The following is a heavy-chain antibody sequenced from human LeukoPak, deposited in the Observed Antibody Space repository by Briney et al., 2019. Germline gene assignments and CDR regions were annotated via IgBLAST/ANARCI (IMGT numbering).Heavy chain of an antibody. Sequence: GGSLRLSCAASGFTFSSYSMNWVRQAPGKGLEWVSSISSSSSYIYYADSVKGRLTISRDNAKKSLYLQMDSLRAEDTAVYYCATHGYSELRYFDWSTNEWGQGTLVTVSS. V-gene: IGHV3-21*01. J-gene: IGHJ4*02. D-gene: IGHD3-9*01. CDR3: ATHGYSELRYFDWSTNE. CDR1: GFTFSSYS. CDR2: ISSSSSYI.